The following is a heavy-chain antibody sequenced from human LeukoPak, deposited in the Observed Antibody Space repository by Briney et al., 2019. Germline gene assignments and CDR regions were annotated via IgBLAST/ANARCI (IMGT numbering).Heavy chain of an antibody. CDR3: ARVTGYMIEVYFDY. Sequence: SETLSLTCAVFGGSISSSNWWSWVCQPPVKGLEWIGEIYESGSTDYNPSLKGRVTISVDKSKNQFSLKLSSVTAADTAVYYCARVTGYMIEVYFDYWGQGTLVTVSS. V-gene: IGHV4-4*02. CDR1: GGSISSSNW. CDR2: IYESGST. J-gene: IGHJ4*02. D-gene: IGHD3-22*01.